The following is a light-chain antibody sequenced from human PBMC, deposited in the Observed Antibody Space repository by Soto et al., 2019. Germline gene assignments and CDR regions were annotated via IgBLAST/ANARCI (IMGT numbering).Light chain of an antibody. J-gene: IGKJ2*01. V-gene: IGKV3-15*01. Sequence: EIVLTQSPAILSVSPGDRATLSCRAGQSVGSNLAWYQQKVGQPPRLLIYGASTRAIGIPARFSGSGSGTEFTLTISSLQSEDFAVYYCQQDNKWPPYTFGQGTKLEIK. CDR3: QQDNKWPPYT. CDR2: GAS. CDR1: QSVGSN.